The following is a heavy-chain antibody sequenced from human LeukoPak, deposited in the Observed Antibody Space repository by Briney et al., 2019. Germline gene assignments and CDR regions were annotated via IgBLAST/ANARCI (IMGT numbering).Heavy chain of an antibody. J-gene: IGHJ6*03. Sequence: PSETLPLTCTVSGDSISSGNYYWTWIRQPAGEGPEWIGRIYTSGSTKYNPSLKSRVTISLDTSKNQFSLKLSSVAAADTAVYYCARGTYSGSSYYYYIHVWGKGTTVTVSS. CDR1: GDSISSGNYY. V-gene: IGHV4-61*02. D-gene: IGHD6-19*01. CDR2: IYTSGST. CDR3: ARGTYSGSSYYYYIHV.